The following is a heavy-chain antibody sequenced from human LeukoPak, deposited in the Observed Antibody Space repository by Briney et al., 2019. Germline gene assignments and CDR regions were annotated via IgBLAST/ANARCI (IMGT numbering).Heavy chain of an antibody. CDR1: GFTFSSYG. D-gene: IGHD3-22*01. V-gene: IGHV3-33*01. Sequence: PGGSQRLSCAASGFTFSSYGMHWVRQAPGKGLEWVAVIWYDGSKKYYADSVKGRFTISRDNSKKTLYLQMNSLRAEDTAVYYCARAGYYDLYGLDVWGQGTTVTVSS. CDR2: IWYDGSKK. J-gene: IGHJ6*02. CDR3: ARAGYYDLYGLDV.